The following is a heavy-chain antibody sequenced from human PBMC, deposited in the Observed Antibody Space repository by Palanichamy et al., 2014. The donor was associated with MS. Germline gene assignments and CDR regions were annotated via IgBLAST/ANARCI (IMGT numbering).Heavy chain of an antibody. J-gene: IGHJ6*02. Sequence: DSVRGRFTISRDNSKNTLFLQMNSLRDEDTAIYYCARDAAGYTYGYRHYYYGMDVWGQGTTVTVSS. V-gene: IGHV3-30*01. CDR3: ARDAAGYTYGYRHYYYGMDV. D-gene: IGHD5-18*01.